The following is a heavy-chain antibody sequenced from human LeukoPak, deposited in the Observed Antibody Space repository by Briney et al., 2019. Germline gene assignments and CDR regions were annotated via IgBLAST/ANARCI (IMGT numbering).Heavy chain of an antibody. CDR1: GFTFSNAW. Sequence: PGGSLRLSCAASGFTFSNAWMSWVRQAPGKGLEWVGRIKSKTDGGTTDYAAPVNGRFTISRDDSKNTLFLQMSTLKSEDTAVYYCTTDRFGFLYLSTGYFHQKKDYWGQGTLVTVSS. D-gene: IGHD3-9*01. V-gene: IGHV3-15*01. CDR2: IKSKTDGGTT. CDR3: TTDRFGFLYLSTGYFHQKKDY. J-gene: IGHJ4*02.